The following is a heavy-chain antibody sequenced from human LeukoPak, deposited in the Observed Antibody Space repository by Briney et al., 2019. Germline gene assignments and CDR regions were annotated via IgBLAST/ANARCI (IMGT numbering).Heavy chain of an antibody. CDR3: ARLNWWASSWSFQY. CDR1: GFTFSSYW. CDR2: IKQDGSAT. Sequence: GGSLRLSCAASGFTFSSYWMSWVRQAPGKGLEWVANIKQDGSATYYVDSLKGRFTIYRDNAKNSIYLQMNSLRAEDTAVYYCARLNWWASSWSFQYWGQGTPVTVSS. D-gene: IGHD6-13*01. J-gene: IGHJ4*02. V-gene: IGHV3-7*05.